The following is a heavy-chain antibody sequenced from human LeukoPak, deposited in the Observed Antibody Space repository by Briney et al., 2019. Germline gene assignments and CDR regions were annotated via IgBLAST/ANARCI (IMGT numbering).Heavy chain of an antibody. Sequence: QPGGSLRLSCAASGFIFSNYWMHWVRQAPGKGLEWVAVIWYDGSNKYYADSVKGRFTISRDNSKNTLYLQMNSLRAEDTAVYYCATHRDAGYSYGPADDYWGQGTLVTVSS. D-gene: IGHD5-18*01. CDR3: ATHRDAGYSYGPADDY. J-gene: IGHJ4*02. V-gene: IGHV3-33*08. CDR2: IWYDGSNK. CDR1: GFIFSNYW.